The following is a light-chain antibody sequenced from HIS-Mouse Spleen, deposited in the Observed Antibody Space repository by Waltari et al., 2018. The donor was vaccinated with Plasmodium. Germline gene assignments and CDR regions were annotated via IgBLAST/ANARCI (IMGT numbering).Light chain of an antibody. CDR1: QSVSSN. J-gene: IGKJ3*01. CDR2: GAS. V-gene: IGKV3-15*01. CDR3: QQYNNWPFT. Sequence: EIVMTQSPPTLSVSPGERANLSCRASQSVSSNLAWYQQKPGQAPRLLIYGASTRATGIPARFSGSGSGTEFTLTISSLQSEDFAVYYCQQYNNWPFTFGPGTKVDIK.